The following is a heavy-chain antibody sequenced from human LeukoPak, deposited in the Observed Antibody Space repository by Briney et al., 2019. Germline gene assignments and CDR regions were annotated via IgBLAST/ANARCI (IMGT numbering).Heavy chain of an antibody. D-gene: IGHD5-12*01. J-gene: IGHJ4*02. CDR3: ARDLGGYDQFDY. CDR2: ISAYNGNT. CDR1: GGTFSSYA. V-gene: IGHV1-18*01. Sequence: ASVKVSCKASGGTFSSYAISWVRQAPGQGLEWMGWISAYNGNTNYAQKLQGRVTMTTDTSTSTAYMELRSLRSDDTAVYYCARDLGGYDQFDYWGQGTLVTVSS.